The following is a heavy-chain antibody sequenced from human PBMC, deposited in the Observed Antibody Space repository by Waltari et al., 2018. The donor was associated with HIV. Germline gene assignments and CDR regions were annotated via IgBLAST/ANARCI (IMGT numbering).Heavy chain of an antibody. D-gene: IGHD3-3*01. CDR2: IDHSGST. CDR3: ARGPHTSIFGVVKYFQP. V-gene: IGHV4-34*02. CDR1: GWSFTAYY. J-gene: IGHJ1*01. Sequence: QVPLQQWGTGLLMPSETLSLTCAVYGWSFTAYYLTWIRQSPGNGLEWIGEIDHSGSTNYNPSLKSRVTISVDASKNQFSLKLTSVTAADTGLYYCARGPHTSIFGVVKYFQPWGQGTLVIVSS.